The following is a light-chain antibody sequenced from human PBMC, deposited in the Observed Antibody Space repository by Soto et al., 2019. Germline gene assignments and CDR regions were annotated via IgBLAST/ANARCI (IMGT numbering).Light chain of an antibody. CDR2: KAS. Sequence: DIQMTQSPSTLSASVGDRVTFTFRASQSISSWLAWYQQKPGQAPKLLIYKASSLESGVPSRFSGSGSGTEFTLTISSLQPDDFATYYCQQYSTYSFFGQGTRLEIK. CDR3: QQYSTYSF. J-gene: IGKJ5*01. CDR1: QSISSW. V-gene: IGKV1-5*03.